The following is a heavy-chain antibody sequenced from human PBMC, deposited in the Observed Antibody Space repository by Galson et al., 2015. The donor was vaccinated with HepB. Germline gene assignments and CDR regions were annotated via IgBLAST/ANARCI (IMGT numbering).Heavy chain of an antibody. D-gene: IGHD6-13*01. CDR2: IIPIFGTA. CDR1: GYTFTSYA. Sequence: SVKVSCKASGYTFTSYAMNWVRQAPGQGLEWMGGIIPIFGTANYAQKFQGRVTITAGESTSTAYMELSSLRSEDTAVYYCARAPSIGSSWYGGLYWGQGTLVTVSS. J-gene: IGHJ4*02. CDR3: ARAPSIGSSWYGGLY. V-gene: IGHV1-69*13.